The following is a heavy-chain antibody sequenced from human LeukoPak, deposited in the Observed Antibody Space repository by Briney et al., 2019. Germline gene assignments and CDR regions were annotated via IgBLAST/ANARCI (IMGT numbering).Heavy chain of an antibody. CDR2: ISGSGGST. CDR1: GFTFSSYA. V-gene: IGHV3-23*01. D-gene: IGHD3-10*01. J-gene: IGHJ3*02. CDR3: ARRSTSAWFGFDAFDI. Sequence: GSLRLSCAASGFTFSSYAMSWVRQAPGEGLEWVSAISGSGGSTYYADSVKGRFTISRDNSKNTLYLQMNSLRAEDTAVYYCARRSTSAWFGFDAFDIWGQGTMVTVSS.